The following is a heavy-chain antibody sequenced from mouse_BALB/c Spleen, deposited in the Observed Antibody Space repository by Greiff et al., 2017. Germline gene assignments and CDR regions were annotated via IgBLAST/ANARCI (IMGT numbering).Heavy chain of an antibody. CDR2: IRLKSNNYAT. J-gene: IGHJ1*01. V-gene: IGHV6-6*02. Sequence: EVKLEESGGGLVQPGGSMKLSCVASGFTFSNYWMNWVRQSPEKGLEWVAEIRLKSNNYATHYAESVKGRFTISRDDSKSSVYLQMNNLRAEDTGIYYCTRPYYYGSSWYFDVWGAGTTVTVSS. CDR3: TRPYYYGSSWYFDV. CDR1: GFTFSNYW. D-gene: IGHD1-1*01.